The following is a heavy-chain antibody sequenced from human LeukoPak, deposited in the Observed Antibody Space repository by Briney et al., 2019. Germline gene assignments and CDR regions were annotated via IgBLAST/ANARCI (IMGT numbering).Heavy chain of an antibody. Sequence: PGGSLRLSCAASGFTFSSYWMSWVRPAPGKGLEWVANIKQDGSEKYYVDSVKGRFTISRDNAKNSLYLQMNSLRAEDTAVYYCARGRGVQLWFYFDYWGQGTLVTVSS. J-gene: IGHJ4*02. V-gene: IGHV3-7*01. D-gene: IGHD5-18*01. CDR1: GFTFSSYW. CDR3: ARGRGVQLWFYFDY. CDR2: IKQDGSEK.